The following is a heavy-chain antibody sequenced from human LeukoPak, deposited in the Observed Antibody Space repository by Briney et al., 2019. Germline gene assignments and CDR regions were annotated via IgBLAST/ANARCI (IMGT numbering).Heavy chain of an antibody. D-gene: IGHD6-19*01. V-gene: IGHV3-30*02. Sequence: GGSLRLSCAASGFTFSSYAMSWVRQAPGKGLDWVAFVRYDGNNPYYSASVKGRFTISRDNAKNSLYLQMNSLRAEDTAVYYCARDPSSGWYLKGWFDPWGQGTLVTVSS. CDR1: GFTFSSYA. CDR3: ARDPSSGWYLKGWFDP. J-gene: IGHJ5*02. CDR2: VRYDGNNP.